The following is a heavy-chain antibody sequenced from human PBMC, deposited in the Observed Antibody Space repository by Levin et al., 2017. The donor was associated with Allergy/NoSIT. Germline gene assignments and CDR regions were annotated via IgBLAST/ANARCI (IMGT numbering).Heavy chain of an antibody. CDR1: GFTFSSYG. J-gene: IGHJ1*01. CDR3: ANGPSGWWPAEYFQH. D-gene: IGHD6-19*01. CDR2: ISYDGSNK. Sequence: GESLKISCAASGFTFSSYGMHWVRQAPGKGLEWVAVISYDGSNKYYADSVKGRFTISRDNSKNTLYLQMNSLRAEDTAVYYCANGPSGWWPAEYFQHWGQGTLVTVSS. V-gene: IGHV3-30*18.